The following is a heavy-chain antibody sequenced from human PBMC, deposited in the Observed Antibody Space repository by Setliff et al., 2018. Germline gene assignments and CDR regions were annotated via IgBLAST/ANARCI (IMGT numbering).Heavy chain of an antibody. CDR2: VYTSGGT. Sequence: PSETLSLTCTVSGGSISSSYYWSWIRQPAGKGLEWIGRVYTSGGTNYNPSLKSRVTISLDTSKNQLSLKLTSVTAADTAVYYCARDQWVRSPPLYFSYGMDVWG. J-gene: IGHJ6*01. CDR1: GGSISSSYY. D-gene: IGHD5-12*01. CDR3: ARDQWVRSPPLYFSYGMDV. V-gene: IGHV4-4*07.